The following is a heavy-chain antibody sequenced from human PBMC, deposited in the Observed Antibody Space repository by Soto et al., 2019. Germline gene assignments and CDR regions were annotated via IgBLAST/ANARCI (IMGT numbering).Heavy chain of an antibody. V-gene: IGHV4-39*01. CDR3: ARLTDPPRVAVAGKRLNPYMDV. CDR1: GGSISSSSYY. Sequence: TSETLSLTCTVSGGSISSSSYYWGWIRQPPGKGLEWIGSIYYSGSTYYNPSLKSRVTISVDTSKNQFSLKLSSVTAADTAVYYCARLTDPPRVAVAGKRLNPYMDVWGKGTTVTVSS. D-gene: IGHD6-19*01. CDR2: IYYSGST. J-gene: IGHJ6*03.